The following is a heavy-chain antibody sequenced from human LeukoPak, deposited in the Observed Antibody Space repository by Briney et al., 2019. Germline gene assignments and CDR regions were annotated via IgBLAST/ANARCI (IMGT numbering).Heavy chain of an antibody. CDR2: ISNGGNI. J-gene: IGHJ5*02. CDR3: ARRPPASGADWFDP. V-gene: IGHV4-39*01. D-gene: IGHD1-26*01. CDR1: GDSISSSNYY. Sequence: SETLSLTCTVSGDSISSSNYYWGWIRQPPGKGLEWIGSISNGGNIYYNPSLKSRVTISVDTSENQFSLELSSVTAADTAVYYCARRPPASGADWFDPWGQGTLVTVSS.